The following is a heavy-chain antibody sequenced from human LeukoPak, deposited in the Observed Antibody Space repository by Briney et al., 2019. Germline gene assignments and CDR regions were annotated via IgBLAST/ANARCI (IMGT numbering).Heavy chain of an antibody. CDR3: ARGSLTLASFDH. J-gene: IGHJ4*02. CDR1: GCTFTNYY. D-gene: IGHD4/OR15-4a*01. V-gene: IGHV1-46*01. CDR2: INPSGGST. Sequence: ASVKVSCKASGCTFTNYYMHWVRQAPRQGLDWMGMINLSGGLDWMGMINPSGGSTTYAQKFQGRVTMTRDTSTSTVYMELSSLRSEDTALYYCARGSLTLASFDHWGQGTQVTVSS.